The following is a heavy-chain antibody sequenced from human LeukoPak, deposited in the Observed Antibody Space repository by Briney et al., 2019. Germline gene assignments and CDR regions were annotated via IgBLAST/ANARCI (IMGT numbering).Heavy chain of an antibody. Sequence: GASVKVSCKPSGYTLNEITVHWVRQAPGKGLERMGGFDPEEGETTYAQKFQGRVTMTEDTATDTAYMELTSLRFEDTAVYYCAASVGTSLAFDIWGQGTMVTVSS. V-gene: IGHV1-24*01. D-gene: IGHD7-27*01. CDR3: AASVGTSLAFDI. CDR1: GYTLNEIT. J-gene: IGHJ3*02. CDR2: FDPEEGET.